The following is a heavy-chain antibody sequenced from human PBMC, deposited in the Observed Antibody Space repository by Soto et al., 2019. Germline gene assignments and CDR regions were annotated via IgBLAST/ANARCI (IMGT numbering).Heavy chain of an antibody. CDR3: ARDPLWGTAMVLWYFDL. D-gene: IGHD5-18*01. CDR1: GFTFSSYA. V-gene: IGHV3-30-3*01. CDR2: ISYDGSNK. J-gene: IGHJ2*01. Sequence: QVQLVESGGGVVQPGRSLRLSCAASGFTFSSYAMHWVRQAPGKGLEWVAVISYDGSNKYYADSVKGRFTISRNNSKNTMYLQMKSLRAEDTAVYYCARDPLWGTAMVLWYFDLWGRGILVTVSS.